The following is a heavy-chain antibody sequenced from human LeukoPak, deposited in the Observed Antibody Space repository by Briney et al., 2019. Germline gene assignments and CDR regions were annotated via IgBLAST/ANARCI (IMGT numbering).Heavy chain of an antibody. CDR1: GGTFSSYA. Sequence: ASVKVSCKASGGTFSSYAISWVRQAPGQGLEWMGGIIPIFGTANYAQKFQGRVTITTDESTSTAYMELSSLRSEDPAVYYCASDTGDGYNLLLDYWGQGTLVTVSS. D-gene: IGHD5-24*01. CDR3: ASDTGDGYNLLLDY. CDR2: IIPIFGTA. J-gene: IGHJ4*02. V-gene: IGHV1-69*05.